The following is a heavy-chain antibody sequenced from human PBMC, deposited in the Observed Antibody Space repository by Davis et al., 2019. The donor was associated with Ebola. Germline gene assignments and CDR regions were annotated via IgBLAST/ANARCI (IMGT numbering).Heavy chain of an antibody. CDR1: GFTFSSYS. J-gene: IGHJ2*01. Sequence: GGSLRLSCAASGFTFSSYSMNWVRQAPGKGLEWVSSISSSSSYIYYADSVKGRFTISRDNAKNSLYLQMNSLRAEDTAVYYCAKDYYDFWSGYYRTFYWYFDLWGRGTLVTVSS. D-gene: IGHD3-3*01. CDR2: ISSSSSYI. V-gene: IGHV3-21*04. CDR3: AKDYYDFWSGYYRTFYWYFDL.